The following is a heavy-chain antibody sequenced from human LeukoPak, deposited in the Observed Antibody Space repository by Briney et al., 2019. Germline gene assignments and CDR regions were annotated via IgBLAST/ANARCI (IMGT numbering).Heavy chain of an antibody. CDR3: ADDSGYDGVC. V-gene: IGHV3-23*01. D-gene: IGHD5-12*01. CDR2: ISGSGGST. CDR1: GFTFSNYW. Sequence: GGSLRLSCVASGFTFSNYWMHWVRQAPGKGLEWVSAISGSGGSTYYADSVKGRFTISRDNSKNTLYLQMNSLRAEDTAVYYCADDSGYDGVCWGQGTLVTVSS. J-gene: IGHJ4*02.